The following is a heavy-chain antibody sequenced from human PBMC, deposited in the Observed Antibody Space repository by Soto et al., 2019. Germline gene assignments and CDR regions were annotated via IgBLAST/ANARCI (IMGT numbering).Heavy chain of an antibody. CDR1: GGAINSTVYY. CDR2: SNYGGPT. D-gene: IGHD6-13*01. CDR3: ARHGAYSTSVYYYYGMDV. Sequence: SETLSLTCTVSGGAINSTVYYWGWIRQPPGKGLEWIGSSNYGGPTYYSPSLQSRVTIPLDTAKNHFSLNLRSVTAADTAVYYCARHGAYSTSVYYYYGMDVWGQGTTVTVSS. V-gene: IGHV4-39*01. J-gene: IGHJ6*02.